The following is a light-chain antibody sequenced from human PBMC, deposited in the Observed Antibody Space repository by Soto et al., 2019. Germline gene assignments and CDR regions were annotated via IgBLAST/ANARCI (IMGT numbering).Light chain of an antibody. J-gene: IGLJ1*01. Sequence: QSALTQPASVSGSPGQSITIPCTGTSSDIGDYNYVSWYQQHPGKAPKLLIYEVYNQPSGVSNRFSGSKSGSTASLTISGLQTGDEADYYCSSYSTTATLYVFGTGTKVTVL. CDR1: SSDIGDYNY. CDR3: SSYSTTATLYV. V-gene: IGLV2-14*01. CDR2: EVY.